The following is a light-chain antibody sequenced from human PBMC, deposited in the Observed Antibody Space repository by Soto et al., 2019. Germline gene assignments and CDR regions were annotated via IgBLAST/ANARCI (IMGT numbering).Light chain of an antibody. V-gene: IGKV3-11*01. CDR1: HSVTTH. CDR2: DAS. J-gene: IGKJ5*01. Sequence: EIVLTQSPDTLSLSPGERATLSCWASHSVTTHLAWFQQRPGQTPRLLIYDASTRAPGIPARFSGRGSGADFTLTISSLEPEDFAVYYCQQRSDSITFXQGTRLEIK. CDR3: QQRSDSIT.